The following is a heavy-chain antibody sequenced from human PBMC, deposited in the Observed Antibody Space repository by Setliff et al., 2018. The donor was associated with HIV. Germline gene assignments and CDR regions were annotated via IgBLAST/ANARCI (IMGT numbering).Heavy chain of an antibody. CDR2: IYYSGST. D-gene: IGHD6-13*01. V-gene: IGHV4-61*01. CDR3: ARLRWAATAGTWDYYYYGMDV. CDR1: GGSVSSGSYY. Sequence: SETLSLTCTVSGGSVSSGSYYWSWIRQPPGKGLEWIGYIYYSGSTNYNPSLKSRVTISVDTSKNQFSLRLISVTAADTAVYYCARLRWAATAGTWDYYYYGMDVWGQGTTVTVSS. J-gene: IGHJ6*02.